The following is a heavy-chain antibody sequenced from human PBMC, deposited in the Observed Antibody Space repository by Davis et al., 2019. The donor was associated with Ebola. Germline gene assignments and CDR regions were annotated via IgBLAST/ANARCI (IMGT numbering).Heavy chain of an antibody. CDR2: ITGSDGST. D-gene: IGHD6-13*01. CDR1: GFTFSNYA. CDR3: AKDQGIAAAGRSSYFDY. Sequence: GESLKISCSASGFTFSNYAMTWVRQAPGKGLEWVSGITGSDGSTYYADSVKGRFTISRDNSKNTLYLQMNSLRAEDTAVYYCAKDQGIAAAGRSSYFDYWGQGTLVTVSS. V-gene: IGHV3-23*01. J-gene: IGHJ4*02.